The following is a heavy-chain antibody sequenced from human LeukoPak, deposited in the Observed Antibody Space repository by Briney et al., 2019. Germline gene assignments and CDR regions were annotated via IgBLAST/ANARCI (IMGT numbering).Heavy chain of an antibody. Sequence: SEILSLTCAVYGGSFSGYYWSWIRQPPGKGLEWIGEINHSGSTNYNPSLKSRVTISVDTSKNQFSLKLSSVTAADTAVYYCARWGPKVDSSGYYSLYYYYGMDVWGQGTTVTVSS. J-gene: IGHJ6*02. CDR2: INHSGST. CDR3: ARWGPKVDSSGYYSLYYYYGMDV. V-gene: IGHV4-34*01. CDR1: GGSFSGYY. D-gene: IGHD3-22*01.